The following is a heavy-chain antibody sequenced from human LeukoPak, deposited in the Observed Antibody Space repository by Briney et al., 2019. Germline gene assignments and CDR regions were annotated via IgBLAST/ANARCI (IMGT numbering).Heavy chain of an antibody. Sequence: SVKVSCKASEGTFSSYAISWVRQAPGQGLEWMGGIILIFGTANYAQKFQGRVTITADESTSTAYMELSSLRSEDTAVYYCARGPYGPLYGMDVWGQGTTVTVSS. J-gene: IGHJ6*02. CDR1: EGTFSSYA. CDR3: ARGPYGPLYGMDV. D-gene: IGHD3-16*01. V-gene: IGHV1-69*01. CDR2: IILIFGTA.